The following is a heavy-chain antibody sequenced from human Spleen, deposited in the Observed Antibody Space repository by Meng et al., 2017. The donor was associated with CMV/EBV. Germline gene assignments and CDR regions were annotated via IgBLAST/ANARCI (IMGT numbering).Heavy chain of an antibody. V-gene: IGHV3-53*01. CDR2: INGGGSS. J-gene: IGHJ6*02. CDR1: GFTFSSYT. Sequence: GRSLKISCAASGFTFSSYTMHWVRQAPGKGLEWVSIINGGGSSYYADAVKDRFTISRDNSKNKVYLQMNSLRAEDTAIYYCARENHKENGMDVWGQGTTVTVSS. CDR3: ARENHKENGMDV. D-gene: IGHD5-24*01.